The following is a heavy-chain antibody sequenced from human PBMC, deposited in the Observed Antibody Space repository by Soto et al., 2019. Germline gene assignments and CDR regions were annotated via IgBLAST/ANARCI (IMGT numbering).Heavy chain of an antibody. V-gene: IGHV3-74*01. CDR3: ARGLLGYCSGGSCYESWNPFDY. D-gene: IGHD2-15*01. J-gene: IGHJ4*02. CDR1: GFTFSSYW. Sequence: GGSLRLSCAASGFTFSSYWMHWVRQAPGKGLVWVSRINSDGSSTSYADSVKGRFTISRDNAKNTLYLQMNSLRAEDTAVYYCARGLLGYCSGGSCYESWNPFDYWGQGTLVTVSS. CDR2: INSDGSST.